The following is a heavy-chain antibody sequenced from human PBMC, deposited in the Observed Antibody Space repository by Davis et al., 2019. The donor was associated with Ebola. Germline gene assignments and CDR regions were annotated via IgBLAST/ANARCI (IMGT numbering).Heavy chain of an antibody. J-gene: IGHJ6*02. V-gene: IGHV3-30*18. CDR2: ISYDGSNK. CDR1: GFTFSSYG. Sequence: GESLKISCAASGFTFSSYGMHWVRQSPGKGLEWVAVISYDGSNKYYADSVKGRFTISRDNSKNTLYLQMNSLRAEDTAVYYCAKGEDCSSTSCFYYYYYGMDVWGQGTTVTVSS. D-gene: IGHD2-2*01. CDR3: AKGEDCSSTSCFYYYYYGMDV.